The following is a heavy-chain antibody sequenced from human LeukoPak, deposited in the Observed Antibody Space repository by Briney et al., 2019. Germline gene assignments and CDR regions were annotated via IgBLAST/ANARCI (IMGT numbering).Heavy chain of an antibody. CDR2: ISYDGSNK. CDR3: ASTGYSSSEFDY. CDR1: GFTFSSYA. Sequence: GSLRLSCAASGFTFSSYAMHWVRQAPGKGLEWVAVISYDGSNKYYADSVKGRFTISRDNSKNTLYLQMNSLRAEDTAVYYCASTGYSSSEFDYWGQGTLVTVSS. V-gene: IGHV3-30-3*01. D-gene: IGHD6-13*01. J-gene: IGHJ4*02.